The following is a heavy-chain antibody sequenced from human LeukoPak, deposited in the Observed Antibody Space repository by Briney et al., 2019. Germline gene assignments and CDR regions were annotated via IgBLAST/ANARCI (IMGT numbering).Heavy chain of an antibody. CDR2: ISYDGSNK. V-gene: IGHV3-30*18. CDR3: AKQVTPMDY. D-gene: IGHD4-23*01. J-gene: IGHJ4*02. CDR1: GFTFSSYG. Sequence: PGGSLRLSCAASGFTFSSYGMHWVRQAPGKGLEWVAVISYDGSNKYYADCVKGRFTISRDNSKNTLYLQMNSLRAEDTAVYYCAKQVTPMDYWGQGTLVTVSS.